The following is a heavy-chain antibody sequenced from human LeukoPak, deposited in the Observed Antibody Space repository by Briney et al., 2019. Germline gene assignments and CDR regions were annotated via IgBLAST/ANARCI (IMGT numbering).Heavy chain of an antibody. V-gene: IGHV1-2*02. CDR1: GYTFTGYY. CDR2: ISPNSGGT. J-gene: IGHJ5*02. Sequence: ASVKVSCKASGYTFTGYYMHWVRQAPGQGLEWMGWISPNSGGTNYAQKFQGRVTMTRDTSISTAYMELSRLRSDDTAVYYCARVLADCSSTSCRIFDPWGQGTLVTVSS. CDR3: ARVLADCSSTSCRIFDP. D-gene: IGHD2-2*01.